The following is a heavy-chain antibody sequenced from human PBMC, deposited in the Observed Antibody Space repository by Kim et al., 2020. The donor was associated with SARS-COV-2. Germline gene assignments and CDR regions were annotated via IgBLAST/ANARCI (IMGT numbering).Heavy chain of an antibody. CDR1: GGSISSSSYY. Sequence: SETLSLTCTVSGGSISSSSYYWGWIRQPPGKGLEWIGSIYYSGSTYYNPSLKSRVTISVDTSKNQFSLKLSPVTAADTAVYYCARQPLRYFAWLPHYGMDVWGQGTTLTVS. D-gene: IGHD3-9*01. V-gene: IGHV4-39*01. CDR2: IYYSGST. CDR3: ARQPLRYFAWLPHYGMDV. J-gene: IGHJ6*02.